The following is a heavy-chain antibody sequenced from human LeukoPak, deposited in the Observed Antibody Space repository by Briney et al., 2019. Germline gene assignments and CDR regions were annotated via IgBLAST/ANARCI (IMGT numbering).Heavy chain of an antibody. CDR1: GFTVSSNY. CDR3: ARDQSYYGMDV. V-gene: IGHV3-53*01. CDR2: IYSDAST. J-gene: IGHJ6*02. Sequence: GGSLRLSCAASGFTVSSNYMSWVRQAPGKGLEWVSVIYSDASTYYADSVKGRFTISRDNSKNTLYLQMNSLRAEDTAVYYCARDQSYYGMDVWGQGTTVTVSS.